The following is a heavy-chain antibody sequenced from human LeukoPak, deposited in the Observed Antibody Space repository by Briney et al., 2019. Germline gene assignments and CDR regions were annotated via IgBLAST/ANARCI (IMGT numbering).Heavy chain of an antibody. J-gene: IGHJ3*02. CDR3: ARGKTGTTSPDAFDI. CDR2: MNPNSGNT. D-gene: IGHD1-7*01. V-gene: IGHV1-8*01. CDR1: GYTFTSYD. Sequence: ASVKVSCKASGYTFTSYDINWVRQATGQGLEWMGWMNPNSGNTGYAQKFQGRVTMTRNTSISTAYMELSRLRSDDTAVYYCARGKTGTTSPDAFDIWGKGTMVTVSS.